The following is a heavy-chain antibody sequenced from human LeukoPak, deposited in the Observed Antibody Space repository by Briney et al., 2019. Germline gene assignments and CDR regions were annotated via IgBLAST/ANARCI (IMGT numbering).Heavy chain of an antibody. D-gene: IGHD5-12*01. CDR3: ARANVDIVATTRAYYYGMDV. CDR2: INHSGST. Sequence: PSETLSLTCAVYGGSFSGYYWSWIRQPPGKGLEWIGEINHSGSTNYNPSLKSRVTISVDTSKNQFSLKLSSVTAADTAVYYCARANVDIVATTRAYYYGMDVWGQGTTVTVPS. CDR1: GGSFSGYY. V-gene: IGHV4-34*01. J-gene: IGHJ6*02.